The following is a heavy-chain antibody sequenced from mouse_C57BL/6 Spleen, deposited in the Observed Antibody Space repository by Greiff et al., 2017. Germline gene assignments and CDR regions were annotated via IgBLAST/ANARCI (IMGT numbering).Heavy chain of an antibody. J-gene: IGHJ2*01. D-gene: IGHD2-4*01. CDR2: INPSTGGT. Sequence: VQLQQSGPELVKPGASVKISCKASGYSFTGYYMNWVKQSPEKSLEWIGEINPSTGGTTYNQKFKAKATLTVDTSSSTAYMQLKSLTSEDSAVXYCARGDEYDGYYVDYWGQGTTLTVSS. CDR3: ARGDEYDGYYVDY. CDR1: GYSFTGYY. V-gene: IGHV1-42*01.